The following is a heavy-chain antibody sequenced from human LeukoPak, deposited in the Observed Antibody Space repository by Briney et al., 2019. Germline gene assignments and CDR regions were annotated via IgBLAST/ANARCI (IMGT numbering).Heavy chain of an antibody. J-gene: IGHJ4*02. CDR1: GGSTSISSYY. CDR3: ARHDGTIFGVGYYFDY. V-gene: IGHV4-39*01. Sequence: PSETLSLTCTVSGGSTSISSYYWGWIRQPPGKGLEWIGRIYYSGSTYYNPSLKSRVTISVDTSKNQFSLKLSSVTAADTAVYYCARHDGTIFGVGYYFDYWGQGTLVTVSS. D-gene: IGHD3-3*01. CDR2: IYYSGST.